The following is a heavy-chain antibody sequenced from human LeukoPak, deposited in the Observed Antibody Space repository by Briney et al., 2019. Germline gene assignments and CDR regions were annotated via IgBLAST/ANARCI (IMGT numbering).Heavy chain of an antibody. CDR3: ARHSVVAIVSGYHRRRGGKFDY. V-gene: IGHV4-30-2*01. CDR1: GGSISSGGYY. Sequence: PSETLSLTCTVYGGSISSGGYYWSWIRQPPGKGLEWIGYIYHSGSTNYNPSLKSRVTISVDTSKNQFSLKLSSVTAADTAVYYCARHSVVAIVSGYHRRRGGKFDYWGQGTLVTVSS. J-gene: IGHJ4*02. CDR2: IYHSGST. D-gene: IGHD3-3*01.